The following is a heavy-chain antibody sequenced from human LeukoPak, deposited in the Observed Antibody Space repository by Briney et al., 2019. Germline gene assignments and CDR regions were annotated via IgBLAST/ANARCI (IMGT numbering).Heavy chain of an antibody. J-gene: IGHJ5*02. CDR2: IYYTGGT. D-gene: IGHD2-2*01. V-gene: IGHV4-39*07. CDR3: ARGGPIAVVVPAARVGWFDP. Sequence: PSETLSLTCTVSGGSISSSSHYWAWIRQPPGKGLEWIGSIYYTGGTFYSPSLKSRVTISVDTSKNQFSLKLSSVTAADTAVYYCARGGPIAVVVPAARVGWFDPWGQGTLVTVSS. CDR1: GGSISSSSHY.